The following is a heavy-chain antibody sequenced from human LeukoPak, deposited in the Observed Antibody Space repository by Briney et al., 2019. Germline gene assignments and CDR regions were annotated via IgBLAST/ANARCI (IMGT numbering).Heavy chain of an antibody. CDR1: GFTFSSYW. D-gene: IGHD2-21*02. Sequence: GGSLRLSCAASGFTFSSYWMSWVRQAPGKGLEWVANIKQDGSEKYYVDSVKGRFTISRDNAKNSLYLQMNSLRVEDTAVYYCARHPTLCSGGDCYSWFDPWGQGTLVTVSS. J-gene: IGHJ5*02. V-gene: IGHV3-7*01. CDR2: IKQDGSEK. CDR3: ARHPTLCSGGDCYSWFDP.